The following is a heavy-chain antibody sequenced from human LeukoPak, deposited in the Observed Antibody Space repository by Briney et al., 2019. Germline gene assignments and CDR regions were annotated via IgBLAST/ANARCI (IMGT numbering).Heavy chain of an antibody. V-gene: IGHV3-11*04. J-gene: IGHJ4*02. CDR2: ISSSGSTI. CDR1: GFTFSDYY. CDR3: ARMNYISSGWGAPFDY. Sequence: PGGSLRLSCAASGFTFSDYYMSWIRQAPGKGLEWVSYISSSGSTIYYADSMKGRFTISRDNAKNSLYLQMNSLRAEDTAVYYCARMNYISSGWGAPFDYWGQGTLVTVSS. D-gene: IGHD1-7*01.